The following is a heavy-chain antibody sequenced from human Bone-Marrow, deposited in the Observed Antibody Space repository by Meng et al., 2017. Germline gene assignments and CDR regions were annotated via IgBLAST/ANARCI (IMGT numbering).Heavy chain of an antibody. Sequence: SEILSSTCPLPGAPISSYYWSWIRQPAGKGLEWIGRIYTSGSTNYNPSLKSRVTMSVDTSKNQFSLKLSSVTAADTAVYYCAGQSSSRWYNWYFDLWGPGTLVTVSS. CDR3: AGQSSSRWYNWYFDL. CDR1: GAPISSYY. V-gene: IGHV4-4*07. CDR2: IYTSGST. J-gene: IGHJ2*01. D-gene: IGHD6-13*01.